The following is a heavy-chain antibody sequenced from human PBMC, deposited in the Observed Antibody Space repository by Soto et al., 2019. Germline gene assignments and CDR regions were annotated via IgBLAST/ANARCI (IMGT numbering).Heavy chain of an antibody. Sequence: QVELVQSGAQVKKPGSAVKVSCKASGGSFNMYAMNWVRQAPGHGLEWMGGIIPIFDAPRYSEQFQGRVTITVDESTSTAYMELSSLRSDDMAIYYCTRAIGSGGVLGGFDYWGQGTLVTVSS. CDR3: TRAIGSGGVLGGFDY. CDR2: IIPIFDAP. CDR1: GGSFNMYA. D-gene: IGHD3-16*01. J-gene: IGHJ4*02. V-gene: IGHV1-69*01.